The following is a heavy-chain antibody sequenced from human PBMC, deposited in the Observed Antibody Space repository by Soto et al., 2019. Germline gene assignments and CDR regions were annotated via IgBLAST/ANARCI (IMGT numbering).Heavy chain of an antibody. J-gene: IGHJ4*02. V-gene: IGHV3-74*03. D-gene: IGHD2-8*01. CDR3: ARVPYYYTTNGEIYYFDH. CDR2: INSGGDTT. CDR1: GFTFNNFW. Sequence: EVQLVESGGGLVQPGGSLRLSCTASGFTFNNFWMHWVRQVPGKGLVWVSRINSGGDTTTYAESVRGRFTISRDNGKNTLYLEMNSLRADDTGVYFCARVPYYYTTNGEIYYFDHWGQGILVTVSS.